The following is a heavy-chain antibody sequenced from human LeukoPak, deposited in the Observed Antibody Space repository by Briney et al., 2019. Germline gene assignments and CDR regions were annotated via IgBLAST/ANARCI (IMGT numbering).Heavy chain of an antibody. J-gene: IGHJ3*02. CDR2: IIPIFGTA. CDR1: GGTFSSYT. V-gene: IGHV1-69*05. Sequence: SVKVSCKASGGTFSSYTISWVRQAPGQGLEWMGGIIPIFGTANYAQKFQGRVTMTRDMSTSTVYMELSSLRSEDTAVYYCAREGFGIAAAGTADAFDIWGQGTMVTVSS. CDR3: AREGFGIAAAGTADAFDI. D-gene: IGHD6-13*01.